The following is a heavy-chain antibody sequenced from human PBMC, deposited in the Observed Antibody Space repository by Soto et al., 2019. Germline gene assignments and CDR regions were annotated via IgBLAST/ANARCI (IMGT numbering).Heavy chain of an antibody. CDR3: ARDVSCSGGSCYPNDWFDP. V-gene: IGHV4-59*01. D-gene: IGHD2-15*01. J-gene: IGHJ5*02. Sequence: QVQLQQSGPGLVKPSETLSLTCSVSAGSMRNYYWSWIRQPPGKGLEWIGNVDDSGTTKYNPSLRGRVTISVDTSTNPFSLKLSSVIAADTAVYYCARDVSCSGGSCYPNDWFDPWGQGTLVTVSS. CDR1: AGSMRNYY. CDR2: VDDSGTT.